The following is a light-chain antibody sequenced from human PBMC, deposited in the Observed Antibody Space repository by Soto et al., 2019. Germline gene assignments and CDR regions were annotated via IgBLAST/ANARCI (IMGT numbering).Light chain of an antibody. CDR3: QRGHKWPLT. V-gene: IGKV3-15*01. CDR2: AAS. Sequence: EIVMTQSPATLSVSPGESATLSCRASQSISSELAWYQQKPGQPPRLLIYAASTRATGVPARFTGSGSGPDFTITISVLQSEDFAFYYCQRGHKWPLTFGQGAKLEI. CDR1: QSISSE. J-gene: IGKJ2*01.